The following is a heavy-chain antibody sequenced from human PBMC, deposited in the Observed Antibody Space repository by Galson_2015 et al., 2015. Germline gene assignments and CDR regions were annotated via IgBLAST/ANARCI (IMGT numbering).Heavy chain of an antibody. CDR3: TRHLGIGSGSPEF. V-gene: IGHV3-21*01. J-gene: IGHJ4*02. D-gene: IGHD7-27*01. Sequence: SISGRSTFIFYSDSVKGRFTISRDNPKNSLSLQMNSLRGDDTAVYYCTRHLGIGSGSPEFWGQGT. CDR2: ISGRSTFI.